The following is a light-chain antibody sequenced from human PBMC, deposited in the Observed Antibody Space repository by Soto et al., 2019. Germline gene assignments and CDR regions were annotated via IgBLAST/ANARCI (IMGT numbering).Light chain of an antibody. J-gene: IGKJ4*01. Sequence: EMVLTQSPGTLSLSPGERATLSCSASQGVSSSYLAWYQQKPGQPPRLLIYAAYSRATGIPDRFSGSGSGTDFTLTITRLEAEDFAVYYCQHYRTSFGGGTKVEIK. CDR1: QGVSSSY. V-gene: IGKV3-20*01. CDR3: QHYRTS. CDR2: AAY.